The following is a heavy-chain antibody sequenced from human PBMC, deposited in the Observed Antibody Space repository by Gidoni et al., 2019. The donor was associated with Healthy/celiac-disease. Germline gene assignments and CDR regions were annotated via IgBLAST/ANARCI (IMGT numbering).Heavy chain of an antibody. Sequence: QVQLVQAGAEVKKPGASVKVYCKAAGYTFTRYDSNGVRQATGQGLEWMGWMNPNSVNTGYAQKFQGRVTMTRNTSISTSYMVLSSLRSEDTAVYYCARAGNTGWELLNGMDVWGQGTTVTVSS. CDR1: GYTFTRYD. CDR3: ARAGNTGWELLNGMDV. CDR2: MNPNSVNT. V-gene: IGHV1-8*01. D-gene: IGHD1-26*01. J-gene: IGHJ6*02.